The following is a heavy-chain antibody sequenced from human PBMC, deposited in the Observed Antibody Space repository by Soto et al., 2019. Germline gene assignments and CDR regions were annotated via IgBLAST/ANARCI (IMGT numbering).Heavy chain of an antibody. D-gene: IGHD3-3*01. V-gene: IGHV3-23*01. Sequence: EVQVLESGGGLAQSGGSLRLSCAASGFTFSKYDMSWVRQAPGKGLEWVSTIRGSGDNTYYADSVKGRFTISRDNSKNTLYLQINTLRAEDTAIYYCARINSGYDFFDYWGQGTPVTVSS. J-gene: IGHJ4*02. CDR2: IRGSGDNT. CDR3: ARINSGYDFFDY. CDR1: GFTFSKYD.